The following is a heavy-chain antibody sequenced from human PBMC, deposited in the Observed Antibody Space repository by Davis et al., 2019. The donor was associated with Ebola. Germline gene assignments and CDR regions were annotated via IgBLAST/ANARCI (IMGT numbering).Heavy chain of an antibody. D-gene: IGHD3-10*01. V-gene: IGHV5-51*01. CDR2: IYPCDSET. CDR1: GYSFTSYW. CDR3: ARLRSITRLTSFYD. Sequence: KVSCKGSGYSFTSYWIAWVRQMPGKGLECMGIIYPCDSETRYSPSFQGQVTISTDNSITTAYLQWSSLKASDTAMYYCARLRSITRLTSFYDWGQGTLVTVSS. J-gene: IGHJ4*02.